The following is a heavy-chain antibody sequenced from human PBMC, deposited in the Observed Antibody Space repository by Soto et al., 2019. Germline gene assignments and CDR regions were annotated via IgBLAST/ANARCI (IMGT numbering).Heavy chain of an antibody. D-gene: IGHD2-2*01. CDR1: GYTFTSYY. V-gene: IGHV1-46*03. CDR2: INPSGGST. Sequence: QVQLVQSGAEVKKPGASVKVSCKASGYTFTSYYMHWVRQAPGQGLEWMGIINPSGGSTSYAQKFQGRVTMTRDTSTSTVYMELSSLRSEDTAVYYCARDVIVVVPAARYYYYYMDVWGKGTTVTVSS. CDR3: ARDVIVVVPAARYYYYYMDV. J-gene: IGHJ6*03.